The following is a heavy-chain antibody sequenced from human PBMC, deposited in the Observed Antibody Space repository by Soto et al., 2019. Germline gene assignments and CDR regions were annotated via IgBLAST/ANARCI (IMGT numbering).Heavy chain of an antibody. CDR3: ARDRASYYYSSGWYNWFDP. D-gene: IGHD6-19*01. J-gene: IGHJ5*02. CDR2: IWYDGSNK. CDR1: GFTFSSYG. V-gene: IGHV3-33*01. Sequence: PGGSLRLSCAASGFTFSSYGMHWVRQAPGKGLEWVAVIWYDGSNKYYADSVKGRFTISRDNSKNTLYLQMNSLRAEDTAVYYCARDRASYYYSSGWYNWFDPWGQGTLVTVSS.